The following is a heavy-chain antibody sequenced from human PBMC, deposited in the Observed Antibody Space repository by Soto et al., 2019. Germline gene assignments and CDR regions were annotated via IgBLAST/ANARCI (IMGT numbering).Heavy chain of an antibody. CDR2: IDRAGST. V-gene: IGHV4-4*02. CDR3: GRGAPRVGNTTPFDS. J-gene: IGHJ4*02. D-gene: IGHD1-26*01. Sequence: SETLSLTCTVSGGPITNSNWRSCARLPNAKGLVWIGDIDRAGSTIDTPPLELRVTMSVDTSNNHSALTLPFLTSAGTAVYFCGRGAPRVGNTTPFDSWDQGTLVTVSS. CDR1: GGPITNSNW.